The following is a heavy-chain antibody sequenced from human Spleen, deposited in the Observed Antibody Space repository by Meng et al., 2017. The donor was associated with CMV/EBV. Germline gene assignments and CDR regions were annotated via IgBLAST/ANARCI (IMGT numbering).Heavy chain of an antibody. D-gene: IGHD6-25*01. CDR2: VGSKGYNV. V-gene: IGHV3-9*01. CDR1: GFSIDDYG. J-gene: IGHJ4*02. CDR3: AGGRFDY. Sequence: SLKISCAASGFSIDDYGIHWVRRAPGKGLEWVAGVGSKGYNVEFVNSVKGRFTISRDNSKNTVSLQMNSLRADDTALYYCAGGRFDYWGQGTLVTVSS.